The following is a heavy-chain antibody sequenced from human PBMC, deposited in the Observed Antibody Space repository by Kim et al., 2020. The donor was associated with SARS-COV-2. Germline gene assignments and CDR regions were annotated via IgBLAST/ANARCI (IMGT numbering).Heavy chain of an antibody. CDR1: GGSISSSSYY. J-gene: IGHJ4*02. CDR3: ARQLLAMVVQDY. CDR2: IDDVGST. V-gene: IGHV4-39*01. D-gene: IGHD5-18*01. Sequence: SETLSLTCTVSGGSISSSSYYWGWIRQPPGKGLEWIGSIDDVGSTYYNPSLKSRVTISVDTSKNQFSLKLSSVTAADTAVYHCARQLLAMVVQDYWGEGTLVTVSS.